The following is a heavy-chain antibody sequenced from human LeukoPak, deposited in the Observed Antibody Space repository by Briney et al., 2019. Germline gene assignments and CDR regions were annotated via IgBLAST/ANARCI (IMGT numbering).Heavy chain of an antibody. D-gene: IGHD6-13*01. Sequence: SETLSLTCAVYGGSFSGYYWSWIRQPPGKGLEWIGEINHSGSTSYNPSLKSRVTISVDTSKNQFPLKLSSVTAADTAVYYCASASSSWSGIDYWGQGTLVTVSS. CDR1: GGSFSGYY. CDR3: ASASSSWSGIDY. J-gene: IGHJ4*02. V-gene: IGHV4-34*01. CDR2: INHSGST.